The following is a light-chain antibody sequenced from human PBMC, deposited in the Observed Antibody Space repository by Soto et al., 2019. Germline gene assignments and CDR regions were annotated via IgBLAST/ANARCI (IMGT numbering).Light chain of an antibody. Sequence: QSVLTQPRSVSGSPGQSVTISCTGTSSAFGGYNYVSWYQHHPGKAPKLMIYDVSERPSGVPDRFSGSKSGNTASLTISGLQAEDEADYYCCSYAGTFYVFGTGTRSPS. J-gene: IGLJ1*01. CDR1: SSAFGGYNY. CDR2: DVS. V-gene: IGLV2-11*01. CDR3: CSYAGTFYV.